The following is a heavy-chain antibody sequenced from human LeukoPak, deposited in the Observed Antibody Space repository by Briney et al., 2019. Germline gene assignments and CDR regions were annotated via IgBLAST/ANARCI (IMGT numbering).Heavy chain of an antibody. CDR3: ARDFEYADYGGASDI. D-gene: IGHD4-17*01. CDR1: AYTFTSYY. J-gene: IGHJ3*02. V-gene: IGHV1-46*01. Sequence: ASVKVSCKASAYTFTSYYIHWVRQAPGLGLEWMGIINPSGGSTAYAQKFQGRVTATRDTSTSTVYMELSSLRSEDTAVYYCARDFEYADYGGASDIWGQGTMVTVSS. CDR2: INPSGGST.